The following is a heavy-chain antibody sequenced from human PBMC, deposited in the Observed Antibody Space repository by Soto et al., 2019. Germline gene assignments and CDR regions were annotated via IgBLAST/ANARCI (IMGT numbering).Heavy chain of an antibody. CDR2: IIPIFGTA. V-gene: IGHV1-69*13. CDR3: ARYYYYGSGSYPPDNWFDP. CDR1: GGTFSSYA. D-gene: IGHD3-10*01. J-gene: IGHJ5*02. Sequence: VKVSCKASGGTFSSYAISWVRQAPGQGLEWMGGIIPIFGTANYAQKFQGRVTITADESTSTAYMELSSLRSEDTAVYYCARYYYYGSGSYPPDNWFDPWGQGTLVTVSS.